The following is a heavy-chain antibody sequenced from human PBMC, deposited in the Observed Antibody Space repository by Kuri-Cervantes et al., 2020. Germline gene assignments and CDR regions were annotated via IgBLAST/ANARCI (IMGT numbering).Heavy chain of an antibody. CDR2: IYSGGGT. J-gene: IGHJ4*02. CDR3: ARVVTSFGGGTRYFDF. Sequence: GEALKISCAASEITFSSNFMSWGRQAPGKGLEWGSVIYSGGGTYYTYSVEGRFTISSDNYKNTMYLQVNSLRADDTAVYYCARVVTSFGGGTRYFDFWGQGALVTVSS. V-gene: IGHV3-66*01. CDR1: EITFSSNF. D-gene: IGHD3-3*01.